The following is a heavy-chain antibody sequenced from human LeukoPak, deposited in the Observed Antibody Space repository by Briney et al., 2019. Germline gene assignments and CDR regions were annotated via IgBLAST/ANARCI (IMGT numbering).Heavy chain of an antibody. V-gene: IGHV3-7*04. J-gene: IGHJ4*02. CDR1: GFTFSSHW. CDR2: ISPDGSYK. CDR3: ARASGYYDLGPGY. D-gene: IGHD3-22*01. Sequence: GGSLRLSCAASGFTFSSHWMTWVRQAPGKGLEWVAIISPDGSYKNYVDSVRGRFTISRDNAENSLYLQMNSLRAEDTAVYYCARASGYYDLGPGYWGQGTLVTVSS.